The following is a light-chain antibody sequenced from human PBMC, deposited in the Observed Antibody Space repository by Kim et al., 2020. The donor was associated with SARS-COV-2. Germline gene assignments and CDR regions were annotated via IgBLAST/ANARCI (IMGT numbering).Light chain of an antibody. V-gene: IGLV1-40*01. J-gene: IGLJ3*02. CDR1: SSNIGANYD. CDR3: QSYDSSLSGHWV. Sequence: VTISCTGSSSNIGANYDVHWYQQFPGTAPKLLIYGNSNRPSGVPDRFSGSKSGTSASLAITGPQPEDEADYYCQSYDSSLSGHWVFGGGTKLTVL. CDR2: GNS.